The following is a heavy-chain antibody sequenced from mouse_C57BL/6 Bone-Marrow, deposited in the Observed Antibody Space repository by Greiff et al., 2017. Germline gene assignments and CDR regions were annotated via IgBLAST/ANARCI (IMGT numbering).Heavy chain of an antibody. J-gene: IGHJ3*01. Sequence: QVQLQQPGAELVKPGASVKLSCKASGYTFTSYWMHWVKQRPGQGLEWIGMIHPNSGSTNYNEKFKSKATLTVDKSSSTAYMQLSSLTSEDSAVYYCARQRPHYYGSSFAYWGQGTLVTVSA. CDR2: IHPNSGST. CDR3: ARQRPHYYGSSFAY. CDR1: GYTFTSYW. D-gene: IGHD1-1*01. V-gene: IGHV1-64*01.